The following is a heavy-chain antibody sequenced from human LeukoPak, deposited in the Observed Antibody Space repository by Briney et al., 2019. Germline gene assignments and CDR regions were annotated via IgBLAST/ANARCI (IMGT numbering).Heavy chain of an antibody. CDR3: ARAANSHGFLPNKD. CDR1: GGTFSSYA. CDR2: IIPILGIA. D-gene: IGHD5-18*01. J-gene: IGHJ4*02. V-gene: IGHV1-69*04. Sequence: SVKVSCKASGGTFSSYAISWVRHAPGQGLEWMGRIIPILGIANYAQKFQGRVTITADKSTSTAYMELSSLRSEDTAVYYCARAANSHGFLPNKDWGQGTLVTVSS.